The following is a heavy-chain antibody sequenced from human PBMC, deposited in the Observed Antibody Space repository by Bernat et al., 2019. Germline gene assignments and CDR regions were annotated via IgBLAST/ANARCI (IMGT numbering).Heavy chain of an antibody. Sequence: QLQLQESGPGLVKPSETLSLTCTVSGGSISSSSYYWGWIRQPPGRGLEWIGRIYYSGRTSYNPSLQRRGTIDGDTSKNQFSLKRSSVTAADAAVYCGASGTAGGRQDCFDYWGQGTLVTVSS. V-gene: IGHV4-39*01. CDR3: ASGTAGGRQDCFDY. D-gene: IGHD1-26*01. J-gene: IGHJ4*02. CDR1: GGSISSSSYY. CDR2: IYYSGRT.